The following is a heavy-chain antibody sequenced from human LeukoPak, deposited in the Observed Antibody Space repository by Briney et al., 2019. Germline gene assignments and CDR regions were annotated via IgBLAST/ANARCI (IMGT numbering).Heavy chain of an antibody. V-gene: IGHV3-49*04. CDR2: IRSKAYGGTT. D-gene: IGHD6-6*01. Sequence: GGSLRLSCAASGFTFSSYSMNWVRQAPGKGLEWVGFIRSKAYGGTTEYAASVKGRFTISRDDSKSIAYLQMNSLKTEDTAVYYCTRALIEYSSSSEHDYYYYMDVWGKGTTVTVSS. J-gene: IGHJ6*03. CDR3: TRALIEYSSSSEHDYYYYMDV. CDR1: GFTFSSYS.